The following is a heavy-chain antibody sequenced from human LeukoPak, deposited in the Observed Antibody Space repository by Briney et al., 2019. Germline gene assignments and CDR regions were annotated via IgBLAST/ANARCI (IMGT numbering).Heavy chain of an antibody. CDR1: GFTFSSYA. CDR3: VNPKIAAKYYFDY. CDR2: ISSNGGST. V-gene: IGHV3-64D*06. Sequence: GGSLRLSCSASGFTFSSYAMHWVRQAPGKGLVYVSAISSNGGSTYYADSVKGRFTISRDNSKNTLYLQMSSLRAEDTAVCYCVNPKIAAKYYFDYWGQGTLVTVSS. D-gene: IGHD6-13*01. J-gene: IGHJ4*02.